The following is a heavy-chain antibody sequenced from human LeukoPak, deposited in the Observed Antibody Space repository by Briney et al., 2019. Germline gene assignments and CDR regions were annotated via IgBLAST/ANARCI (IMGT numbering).Heavy chain of an antibody. Sequence: PGGSLRLSCAASGFTFSSYGMSWVRQAPGKGLEWVSTISGTGLSTYYADSVKGRFTISRDNSKNTLYLQMNSLRAEDTAVYYCATSDERMDIVVVPATDWGQGTLVTVSS. CDR2: ISGTGLST. CDR1: GFTFSSYG. D-gene: IGHD2-2*03. CDR3: ATSDERMDIVVVPATD. V-gene: IGHV3-23*01. J-gene: IGHJ4*02.